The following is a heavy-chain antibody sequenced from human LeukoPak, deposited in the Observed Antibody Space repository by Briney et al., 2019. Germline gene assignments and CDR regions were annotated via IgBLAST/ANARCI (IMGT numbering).Heavy chain of an antibody. D-gene: IGHD2-2*01. J-gene: IGHJ4*02. CDR1: GYTLTGYY. V-gene: IGHV1-2*02. CDR2: INPNSGGT. Sequence: ASVKVSCKASGYTLTGYYMHWVRQAPGQGLEWMGWINPNSGGTNYAQKFQGRVTMTRDTSISTAYMELSRLTSGDTAVYYCARVGHPTDIVAVPAARSDLGTLDYWGQGTLVTVSS. CDR3: ARVGHPTDIVAVPAARSDLGTLDY.